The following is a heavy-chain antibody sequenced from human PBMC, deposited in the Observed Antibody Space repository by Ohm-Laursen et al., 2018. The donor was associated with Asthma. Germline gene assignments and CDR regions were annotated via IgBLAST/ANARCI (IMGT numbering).Heavy chain of an antibody. CDR3: ARDLSAAGRLYDY. J-gene: IGHJ4*02. V-gene: IGHV3-21*01. CDR2: ISSSSSYI. D-gene: IGHD1-26*01. Sequence: SLRLSCSASGFTFSSYSMNWVRQAPGKGLEWVSSISSSSSYIYYADSVKGRFTISRDNAKNSLYLQMNSLRAEDTAVYYCARDLSAAGRLYDYWGQGTLVTVSS. CDR1: GFTFSSYS.